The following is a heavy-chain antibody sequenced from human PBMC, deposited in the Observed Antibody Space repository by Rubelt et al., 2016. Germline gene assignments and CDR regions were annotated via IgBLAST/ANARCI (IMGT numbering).Heavy chain of an antibody. CDR1: GYTFTSYG. J-gene: IGHJ4*02. D-gene: IGHD3-22*01. CDR2: ISAYNGNT. Sequence: QVQLVQSGAEVKKPGASVKVSCKASGYTFTSYGISWVRQAPGQGLERMGWISAYNGNTNYAQKLQGRVTRTTETFKGTAYMELRSLISDDTAVYYCARRDSSGLTGYWGQGTLVTVSS. CDR3: ARRDSSGLTGY. V-gene: IGHV1-18*01.